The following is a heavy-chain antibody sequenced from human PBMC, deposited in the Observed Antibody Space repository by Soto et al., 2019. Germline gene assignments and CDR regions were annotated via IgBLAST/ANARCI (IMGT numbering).Heavy chain of an antibody. V-gene: IGHV3-11*01. Sequence: GGSLRLSCAASGFTFSDYYMSWIRQAPGKGLEWVSYISSSGSTIYYADSVKGRFTISRDNAKNSLYLQMNSLRAEDTAVYYCGRNGVHDFLYYYYMDVWGKGTTVTVSS. J-gene: IGHJ6*03. CDR1: GFTFSDYY. CDR3: GRNGVHDFLYYYYMDV. D-gene: IGHD2-8*01. CDR2: ISSSGSTI.